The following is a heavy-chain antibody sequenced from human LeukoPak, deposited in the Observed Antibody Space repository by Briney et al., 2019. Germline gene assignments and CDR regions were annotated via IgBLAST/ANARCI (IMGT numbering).Heavy chain of an antibody. CDR3: AKDQSIAARPQFSFDI. J-gene: IGHJ3*02. D-gene: IGHD6-6*01. CDR2: ISWDGGST. CDR1: GCTFDDYT. Sequence: GGSLRLSCAASGCTFDDYTMHWVRQAPGKGLEWVSLISWDGGSTYYADSVKGLFTISRDNSKNSLYLQMKSLRTEDTALYYCAKDQSIAARPQFSFDIWGQGTMVTVSS. V-gene: IGHV3-43*01.